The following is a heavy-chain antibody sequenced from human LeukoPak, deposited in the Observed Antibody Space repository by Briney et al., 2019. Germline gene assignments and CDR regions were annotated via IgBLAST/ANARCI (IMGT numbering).Heavy chain of an antibody. CDR2: INPSGGST. D-gene: IGHD2-21*01. CDR1: GYTFTSYY. Sequence: ASVKVSCKASGYTFTSYYMHWVRQAPGQGLEWMGIINPSGGSTSYAQKFQGRVTMTIDITTSTFYMELRSLKPDDTAVYYCARDGEVEGLDYWGQGTVVTVSS. V-gene: IGHV1-46*01. CDR3: ARDGEVEGLDY. J-gene: IGHJ4*02.